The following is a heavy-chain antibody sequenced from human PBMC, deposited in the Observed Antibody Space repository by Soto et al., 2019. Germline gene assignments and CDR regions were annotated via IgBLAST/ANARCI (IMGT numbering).Heavy chain of an antibody. D-gene: IGHD7-27*01. CDR1: GFTFINYA. CDR2: ISGGGDAA. J-gene: IGHJ2*01. V-gene: IGHV3-23*01. CDR3: ARKILGSTTRSNYWYFDL. Sequence: EVQVLESGGGLVQPGGSLRLSCAGSGFTFINYAMNWARQAPGKGLEWVSSISGGGDAAFFQDSVRGRFTISRDNSKNTVTLQMNSLGVDDTAVYYCARKILGSTTRSNYWYFDLWGRGTLVSVSS.